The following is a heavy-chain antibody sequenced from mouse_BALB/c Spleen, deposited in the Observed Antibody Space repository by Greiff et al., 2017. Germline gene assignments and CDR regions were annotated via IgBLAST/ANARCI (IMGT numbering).Heavy chain of an antibody. J-gene: IGHJ4*01. CDR3: ARWGYDEGIYAMDY. CDR2: INPSSGYT. V-gene: IGHV1-4*01. CDR1: GYTFTSYT. Sequence: VKLQESGAELARPGASVKMSCKASGYTFTSYTMHWVKQRPGQGLEWIGYINPSSGYTNYNQKFKDKATLTADKSSSTAYMQLSSLTSEDSAVYYCARWGYDEGIYAMDYWGQGTSVTVSS. D-gene: IGHD2-2*01.